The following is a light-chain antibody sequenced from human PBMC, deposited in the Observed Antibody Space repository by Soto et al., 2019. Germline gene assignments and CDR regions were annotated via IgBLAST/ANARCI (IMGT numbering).Light chain of an antibody. CDR2: GAS. J-gene: IGKJ2*01. CDR1: QSVSSSF. Sequence: EIVLTQSPGTLSLSPGERATLSCRASQSVSSSFLAWYQQKPGQAPRLLIYGASSRATGIPDRFSGSGSGTDFTLTISRLEPEDFAVYYGKQYDSSPYTFGQGTKLEIK. CDR3: KQYDSSPYT. V-gene: IGKV3-20*01.